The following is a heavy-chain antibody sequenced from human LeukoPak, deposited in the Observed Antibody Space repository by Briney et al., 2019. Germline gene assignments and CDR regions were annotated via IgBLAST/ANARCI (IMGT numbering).Heavy chain of an antibody. CDR3: ARRVGFYGSGSLNYFDP. Sequence: SETLSLTYAVSGGSIDSISYYWGWIRQPPGKGLEWIGSIFRTGSTYYSAPLKKRGSISVDTSKNNIALTLTSVTAADTAVYFCARRVGFYGSGSLNYFDPWGQGILVSVS. J-gene: IGHJ5*01. CDR2: IFRTGST. V-gene: IGHV4-39*02. D-gene: IGHD3-10*01. CDR1: GGSIDSISYY.